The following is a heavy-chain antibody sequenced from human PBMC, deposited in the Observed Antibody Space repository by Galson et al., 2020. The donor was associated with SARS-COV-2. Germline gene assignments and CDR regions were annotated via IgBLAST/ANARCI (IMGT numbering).Heavy chain of an antibody. CDR3: ARLPEEGSHNYFDY. CDR1: GGSISSSNW. J-gene: IGHJ4*02. D-gene: IGHD1-26*01. V-gene: IGHV4-4*02. CDR2: IYHSGST. Sequence: SETLSLTCAVSGGSISSSNWWSWVRQPPGKGLEWIGEIYHSGSTNYNPSLKSRVTISVDKSKNQFSLKLSSVTAADTAVYYCARLPEEGSHNYFDYWGQGTLVTVSS.